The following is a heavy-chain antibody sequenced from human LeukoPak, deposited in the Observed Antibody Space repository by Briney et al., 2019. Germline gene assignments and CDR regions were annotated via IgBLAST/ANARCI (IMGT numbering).Heavy chain of an antibody. V-gene: IGHV3-15*01. CDR1: GFTFSNAW. CDR2: IKTKTDGGTT. CDR3: TTGGDPFDH. Sequence: GRSLRLSCAASGFTFSNAWLSWVRQAPGKALEWVGRIKTKTDGGTTDYAAPVKGRFTISRDDSKNTLYLQVNSLKTEDTAVYYCTTGGDPFDHWGQGTLVTISS. J-gene: IGHJ4*02. D-gene: IGHD3-10*01.